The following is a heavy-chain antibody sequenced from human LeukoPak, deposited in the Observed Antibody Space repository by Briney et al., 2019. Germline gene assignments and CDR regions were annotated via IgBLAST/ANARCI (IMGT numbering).Heavy chain of an antibody. CDR1: GFSFRSYS. CDR3: ARSDESSDSSPVRYYYGMDV. CDR2: ISTSSSTI. Sequence: GGSLRLSCVGTGFSFRSYSMNWVRQAPGERLEWISYISTSSSTIYHEDSVKGRFTISRDNAENSLYLQMSSLRDEDTAVYYCARSDESSDSSPVRYYYGMDVWGQGTTVTVSS. V-gene: IGHV3-48*02. D-gene: IGHD6-19*01. J-gene: IGHJ6*02.